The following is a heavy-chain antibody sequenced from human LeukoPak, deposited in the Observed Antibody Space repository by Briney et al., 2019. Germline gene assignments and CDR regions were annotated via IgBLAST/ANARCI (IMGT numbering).Heavy chain of an antibody. CDR2: ISGSGGTT. CDR3: AKDRYYASGSPTRHYYGMDV. Sequence: GGSLRLSCAASGFTFSSYAMSWVRQAPGKGLEWVSSISGSGGTTYYADSVEGRFAISRDNSKNTLYLQMNSLRAEDTAVYYCAKDRYYASGSPTRHYYGMDVWGQGTTVTVSS. CDR1: GFTFSSYA. V-gene: IGHV3-23*01. D-gene: IGHD3-10*01. J-gene: IGHJ6*02.